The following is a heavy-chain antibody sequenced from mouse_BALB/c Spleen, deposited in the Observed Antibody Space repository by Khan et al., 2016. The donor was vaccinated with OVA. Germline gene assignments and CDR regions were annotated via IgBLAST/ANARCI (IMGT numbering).Heavy chain of an antibody. CDR2: IRYDGDS. J-gene: IGHJ3*01. CDR1: GYSITSGYF. D-gene: IGHD3-1*01. Sequence: EVQLQESRPGLVKPSQSLSLTCSVTGYSITSGYFWYWIRQFPGNKLEWMGYIRYDGDSNYNPSLKNRISITRDTSKTQLFLKLNSVTPEDTATYCWARGGSSGPAWFADWGQGTLVAVAA. V-gene: IGHV3-6*02. CDR3: ARGGSSGPAWFAD.